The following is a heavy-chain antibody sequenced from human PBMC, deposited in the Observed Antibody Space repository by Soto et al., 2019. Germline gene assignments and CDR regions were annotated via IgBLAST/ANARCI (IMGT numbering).Heavy chain of an antibody. J-gene: IGHJ4*02. CDR3: AKDWPEHIVVVTAILSGYFDY. CDR1: GFTFSSYG. V-gene: IGHV3-30*18. CDR2: ISYDGSNK. Sequence: QVQLVESGGGVVQPGRSLRLSCAASGFTFSSYGMHWVRQAPGKGLEWVAVISYDGSNKYYADSVKGRFTISRDNSKNTLYLQMNSLRAEDTAVYYCAKDWPEHIVVVTAILSGYFDYWGQGTLVTVSS. D-gene: IGHD2-21*02.